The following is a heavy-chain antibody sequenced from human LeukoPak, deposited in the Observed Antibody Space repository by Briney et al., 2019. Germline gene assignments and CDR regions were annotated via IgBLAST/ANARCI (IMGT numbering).Heavy chain of an antibody. CDR3: ARVLDGSGSYGYFDY. V-gene: IGHV1-2*02. J-gene: IGHJ4*02. D-gene: IGHD3-10*01. CDR1: GYTFTGYY. Sequence: ASVKVSCKASGYTFTGYYMHWVRQAPGQGLEWMGWINPNSGCTNYAQKFQGRVTMTRDTSISTAYMELSRLRSDDTAVYYCARVLDGSGSYGYFDYWGQGTLVTVSS. CDR2: INPNSGCT.